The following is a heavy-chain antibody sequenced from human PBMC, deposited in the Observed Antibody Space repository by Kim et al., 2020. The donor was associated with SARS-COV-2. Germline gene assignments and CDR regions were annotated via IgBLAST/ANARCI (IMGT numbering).Heavy chain of an antibody. V-gene: IGHV3-48*02. CDR2: ISSSSSTI. D-gene: IGHD5-12*01. CDR3: ARDRVATIINYYYGMDV. CDR1: GFTFSSYS. J-gene: IGHJ6*02. Sequence: GGSLRLSCAASGFTFSSYSMNWVRQAPGKGLEWVSYISSSSSTIYYADSVKGRFTISRDNAKNSLYLQMNSLRDEDTAVYYCARDRVATIINYYYGMDVWGQGTTVTVSS.